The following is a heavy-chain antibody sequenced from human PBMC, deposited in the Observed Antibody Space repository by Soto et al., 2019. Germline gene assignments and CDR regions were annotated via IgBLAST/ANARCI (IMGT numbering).Heavy chain of an antibody. J-gene: IGHJ3*02. V-gene: IGHV3-53*01. CDR1: GLTISGKKY. CDR3: ATWLLREHAYDI. D-gene: IGHD1-26*01. Sequence: PGGSLRLSCTALGLTISGKKYMSWVRQAPGRGLEWVSSLYDVDGTYYADSVKGRFTISSDTSKTIVFLQMSSLRPDDTAVYYCATWLLREHAYDIWGLGTTVTVSS. CDR2: LYDVDGT.